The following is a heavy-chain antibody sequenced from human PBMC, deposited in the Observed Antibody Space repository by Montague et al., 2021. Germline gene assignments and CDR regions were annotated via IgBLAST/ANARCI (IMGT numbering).Heavy chain of an antibody. V-gene: IGHV4-39*01. CDR1: GGSISSNGYN. J-gene: IGHJ3*02. CDR2: INDSRSY. D-gene: IGHD3-16*01. CDR3: ARYDWITFGDLSNDAFDI. Sequence: SETLSLTCAVSGGSISSNGYNWVWIRQRPGKGLKRDGNINDSRSYYYNPSLKSRVTIPVDTSKNQFSLKLNTVTAADTAVYYCARYDWITFGDLSNDAFDIWGQGTLVAVSS.